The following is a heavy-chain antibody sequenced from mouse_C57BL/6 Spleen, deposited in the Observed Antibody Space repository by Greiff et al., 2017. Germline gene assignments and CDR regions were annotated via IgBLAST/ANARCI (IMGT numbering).Heavy chain of an antibody. CDR3: ARGGTGTSFAY. Sequence: EVKLMESGGDLVKPGGSLKLSCAASGFTFSSYGMSWVRQTPDKRLEWVATISSGGSYTYYPDSVKGRFTISRDNAKNTLYLQMSSLKSEDTAMYYCARGGTGTSFAYWGQGTLVTVSA. CDR2: ISSGGSYT. V-gene: IGHV5-6*01. CDR1: GFTFSSYG. J-gene: IGHJ3*01. D-gene: IGHD4-1*01.